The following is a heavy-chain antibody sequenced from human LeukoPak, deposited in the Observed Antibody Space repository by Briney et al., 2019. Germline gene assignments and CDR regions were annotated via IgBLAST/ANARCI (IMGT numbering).Heavy chain of an antibody. CDR1: GESFSGYY. CDR3: ARDQNILTGSPPPQFDP. D-gene: IGHD3-9*01. V-gene: IGHV4-34*01. Sequence: SETLSLTCAVYGESFSGYYWSWIRQPPGKGLEWIGEINHSGSTNYNPSLKSRVTISVDTSKNQFSLKLSSVTAADTAVYYCARDQNILTGSPPPQFDPWGQGTLVTVSS. J-gene: IGHJ5*02. CDR2: INHSGST.